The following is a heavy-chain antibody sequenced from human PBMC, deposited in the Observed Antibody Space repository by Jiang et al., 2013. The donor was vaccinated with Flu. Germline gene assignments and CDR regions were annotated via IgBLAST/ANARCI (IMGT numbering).Heavy chain of an antibody. CDR1: GGSISSYY. Sequence: PGLVKPSETLSLTCTVSGGSISSYYWSWIRQPPGKGLEWIGYIYYSGSTNYNPSLKSRVTISVDTSKNQFSLKLSSVTAADTAVYYCARLPWGFHDSSGYLDYWGQGTLVTVSS. CDR3: ARLPWGFHDSSGYLDY. CDR2: IYYSGST. D-gene: IGHD3-22*01. J-gene: IGHJ4*02. V-gene: IGHV4-59*01.